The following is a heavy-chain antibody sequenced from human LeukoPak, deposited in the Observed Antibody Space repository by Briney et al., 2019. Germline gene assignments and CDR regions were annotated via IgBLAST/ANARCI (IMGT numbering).Heavy chain of an antibody. CDR1: GGTISSSNYY. Sequence: PSETLSLTCTVSGGTISSSNYYWGWIGQPPGKGLEWIGNIYYSGSTYYNPSLKSRVTISVDTSKNQFSLKLSSVTAADTAVYYCARGHYDFWSGYYTVFDYWGQGTLVTVSS. J-gene: IGHJ4*02. CDR3: ARGHYDFWSGYYTVFDY. D-gene: IGHD3-3*01. V-gene: IGHV4-39*07. CDR2: IYYSGST.